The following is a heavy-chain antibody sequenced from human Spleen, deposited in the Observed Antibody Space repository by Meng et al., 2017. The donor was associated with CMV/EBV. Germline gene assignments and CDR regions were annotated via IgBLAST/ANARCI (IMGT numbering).Heavy chain of an antibody. CDR2: ISSSSSTI. J-gene: IGHJ6*02. V-gene: IGHV3-48*04. CDR3: TRGGTSAMRDGMDV. D-gene: IGHD2-2*01. CDR1: GFTFSSYS. Sequence: GGSLRLSCAASGFTFSSYSMNWVRQAPGKGLEWVSYISSSSSTIYYADSVKGRFTISRDNAKNSLYLQMNSLRAEDTAVYYCTRGGTSAMRDGMDVWGQGTTVTVSS.